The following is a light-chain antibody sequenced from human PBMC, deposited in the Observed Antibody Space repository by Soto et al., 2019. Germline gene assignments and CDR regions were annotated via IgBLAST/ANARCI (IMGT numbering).Light chain of an antibody. J-gene: IGLJ1*01. Sequence: QSVLTQPASVSGSPGQSIAISCTGTSSEVGNYNLVSWYQQHPGKATRLMIFEVNKRPSGVSDRFSGSKSGNTASLTISGLQADDEADYYCYSYAGSYIYYVFGAGTKVTV. CDR2: EVN. CDR3: YSYAGSYIYYV. CDR1: SSEVGNYNL. V-gene: IGLV2-23*02.